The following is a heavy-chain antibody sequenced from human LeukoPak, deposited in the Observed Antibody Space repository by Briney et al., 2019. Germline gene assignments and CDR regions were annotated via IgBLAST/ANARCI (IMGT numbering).Heavy chain of an antibody. Sequence: SETLCLTCAVYGGSFSGYYWSWIRQPPGEGLEWIGEINHSGSTNYNPSLKSRVTISVDTSKNQFSLKLSSVTAADTAVYYCARANALEYYYGSGSYSDWYFDLWGRGTLVTVSS. V-gene: IGHV4-34*01. CDR3: ARANALEYYYGSGSYSDWYFDL. CDR2: INHSGST. D-gene: IGHD3-10*01. J-gene: IGHJ2*01. CDR1: GGSFSGYY.